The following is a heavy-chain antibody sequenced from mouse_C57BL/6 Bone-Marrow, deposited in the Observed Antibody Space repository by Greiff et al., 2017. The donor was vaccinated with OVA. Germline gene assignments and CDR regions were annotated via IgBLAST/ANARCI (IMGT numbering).Heavy chain of an antibody. CDR2: ISSGGSYT. J-gene: IGHJ3*01. Sequence: DVKLVESGGDLVKPGGSLKLSCAASGFTFSSYGMSWVRQTPDKRLEWVATISSGGSYTYYPDSVKGRFTISRDNAKNTLYLQMSSLKSEDTAMYYCARGYGSRKFAYWGQGTLVTVSA. CDR1: GFTFSSYG. D-gene: IGHD1-1*01. CDR3: ARGYGSRKFAY. V-gene: IGHV5-6*02.